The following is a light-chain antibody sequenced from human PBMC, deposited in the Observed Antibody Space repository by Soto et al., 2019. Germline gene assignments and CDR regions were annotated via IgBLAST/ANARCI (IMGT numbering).Light chain of an antibody. CDR2: GSS. V-gene: IGKV3-15*01. CDR3: QQYNSYSPLT. J-gene: IGKJ4*01. CDR1: QSVSNN. Sequence: EIVMTQSPATLSVSTGERATLSCRASQSVSNNLAWFQQNPGQAPRLLIYGSSTRATGIPSRFSGSGSGTEFTLTISFLQPDDFATYYCQQYNSYSPLTFGGGTKVDIK.